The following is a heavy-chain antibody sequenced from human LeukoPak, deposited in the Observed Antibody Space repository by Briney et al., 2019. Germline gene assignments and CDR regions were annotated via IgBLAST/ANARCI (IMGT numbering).Heavy chain of an antibody. CDR2: IYTSGST. CDR1: GGSISSYY. V-gene: IGHV4-4*07. J-gene: IGHJ4*02. Sequence: PSETLSLTCTVSGGSISSYYWSWIRQPAGKGLECIWRIYTSGSTNYNPSLKSRVTMSVDTSKNQFSLKLSSVTAADTAVYYCAREEGYCSGGSCYDYFDYWGQGTLVTVSS. CDR3: AREEGYCSGGSCYDYFDY. D-gene: IGHD2-15*01.